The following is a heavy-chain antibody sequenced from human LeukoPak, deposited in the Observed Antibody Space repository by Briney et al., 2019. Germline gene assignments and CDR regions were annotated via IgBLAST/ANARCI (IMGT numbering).Heavy chain of an antibody. CDR3: ARAGYSSSWKYYYYYMDV. Sequence: GGSLRLSCAASGFTFSSYWMSWVRQAPGKGLEWVANIKQDGSEKYYVDSVKGRFTISRDNAKNSLYLQMNSLRAEDTAVCYCARAGYSSSWKYYYYYMDVWGKGTTVTVSS. D-gene: IGHD6-13*01. J-gene: IGHJ6*03. CDR2: IKQDGSEK. V-gene: IGHV3-7*04. CDR1: GFTFSSYW.